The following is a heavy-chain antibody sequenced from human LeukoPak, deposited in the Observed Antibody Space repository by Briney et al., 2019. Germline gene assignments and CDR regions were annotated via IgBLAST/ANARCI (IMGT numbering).Heavy chain of an antibody. D-gene: IGHD4-11*01. J-gene: IGHJ4*02. CDR1: GFTFSSYG. V-gene: IGHV3-30*18. Sequence: AGGSLRLSCAASGFTFSSYGMHWVRQAPGKGLEWVAVISYEGSNKYYADSVKGRFTISRDNSKNTLYLQMNSLRAEDTAVYYCAKLPTVTIRGIPMNYWGQGTLVTVSS. CDR2: ISYEGSNK. CDR3: AKLPTVTIRGIPMNY.